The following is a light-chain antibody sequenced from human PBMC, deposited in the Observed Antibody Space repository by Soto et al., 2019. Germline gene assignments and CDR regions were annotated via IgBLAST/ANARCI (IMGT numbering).Light chain of an antibody. CDR1: QSVSSY. CDR2: DAF. V-gene: IGKV3-11*01. CDR3: QRRGNGLFLT. Sequence: EIVLTQSPATLSLSPGERATLSCRASQSVSSYLAWYQQKPGQAPRLLIYDAFNRATGIPARFSGSGSGTTFSLTISSLGPEDFAVYYCQRRGNGLFLTVGGGTKVEIK. J-gene: IGKJ4*01.